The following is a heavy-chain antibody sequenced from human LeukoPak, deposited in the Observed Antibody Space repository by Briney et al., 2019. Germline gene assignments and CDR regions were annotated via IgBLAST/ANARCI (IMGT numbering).Heavy chain of an antibody. D-gene: IGHD5-24*01. Sequence: SVKVSCKASGGTFSSYAISWVRQAPGQGLEWMGGIIPIFGTANYAQKFQGRVTITADESTSTAYMELSSLRSEDTAAYYCARDRPGEGRWLQIDYWGQGTLVTVSS. J-gene: IGHJ4*02. V-gene: IGHV1-69*13. CDR1: GGTFSSYA. CDR2: IIPIFGTA. CDR3: ARDRPGEGRWLQIDY.